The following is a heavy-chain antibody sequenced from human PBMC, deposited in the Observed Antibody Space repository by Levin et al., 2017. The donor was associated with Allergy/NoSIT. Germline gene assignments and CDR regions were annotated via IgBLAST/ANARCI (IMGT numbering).Heavy chain of an antibody. CDR2: IKQDGSEK. CDR3: ARDGEQLGTYYYYYMDV. CDR1: GFTFSSYW. D-gene: IGHD6-6*01. Sequence: RASVKVSCAASGFTFSSYWMSWVRQAPGKGLEWVANIKQDGSEKYYVDSVKGRFTISRDNAKNSLYLQMNSLRAEDTAVYYCARDGEQLGTYYYYYMDVWGKGTTVTVSS. J-gene: IGHJ6*03. V-gene: IGHV3-7*01.